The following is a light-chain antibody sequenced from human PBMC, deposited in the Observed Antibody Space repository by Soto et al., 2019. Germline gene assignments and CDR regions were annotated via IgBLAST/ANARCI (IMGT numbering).Light chain of an antibody. Sequence: QSALTQPASVSGSPGQSITVSCTGSSSDVGTYNSVSWYQQHPGKAPKLIIYDVSNRPSGVSNRFSGSKSGNTASLTISGLQTEDEAEYYCGSYTSSSSWVFGGGTKLTVL. V-gene: IGLV2-14*03. CDR1: SSDVGTYNS. CDR2: DVS. CDR3: GSYTSSSSWV. J-gene: IGLJ3*02.